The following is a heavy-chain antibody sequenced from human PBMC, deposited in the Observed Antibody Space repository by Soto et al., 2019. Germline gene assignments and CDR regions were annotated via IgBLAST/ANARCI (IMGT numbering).Heavy chain of an antibody. D-gene: IGHD1-26*01. Sequence: SETLSLTCTVSGGSISSSRCHWGWIRQPPGKGLEWIASIKYSGTTFYNPSLKSRVTLSVDTSKNQFALKLSSVTAAETAVYYCVRHGITRSYYDAFDICGQGTMFSVSS. V-gene: IGHV4-39*01. CDR2: IKYSGTT. J-gene: IGHJ3*02. CDR3: VRHGITRSYYDAFDI. CDR1: GGSISSSRCH.